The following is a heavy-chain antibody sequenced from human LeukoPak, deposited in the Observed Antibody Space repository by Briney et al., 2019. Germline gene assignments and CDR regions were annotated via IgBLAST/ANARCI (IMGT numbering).Heavy chain of an antibody. CDR2: IRSKANSYAT. CDR1: GFTFSGSA. D-gene: IGHD3-22*01. V-gene: IGHV3-73*01. J-gene: IGHJ3*02. CDR3: TRPDDSSGYFYDAFDI. Sequence: LSGGSLRLSCAASGFTFSGSAMHWVRQASGKGLEWVGRIRSKANSYATAYAASVKGRFTISRDDSKNTAYLQMNSLKTEDTAVYYCTRPDDSSGYFYDAFDIWGQGTMVTVSS.